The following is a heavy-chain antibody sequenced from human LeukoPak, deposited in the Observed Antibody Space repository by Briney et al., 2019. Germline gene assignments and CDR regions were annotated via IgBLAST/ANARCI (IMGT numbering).Heavy chain of an antibody. CDR3: ARGPHVVVPAAHRDYYYYMDV. CDR2: MNPNSGNT. V-gene: IGHV1-8*01. CDR1: GYTFTSYD. J-gene: IGHJ6*03. D-gene: IGHD2-2*01. Sequence: ASVKVSCKASGYTFTSYDINWVRQATGQGLEWMGWMNPNSGNTGYAQKFQGRVTITRNTFISTAYMELSSLRSEDTAVYYCARGPHVVVPAAHRDYYYYMDVWGKGTTATVSS.